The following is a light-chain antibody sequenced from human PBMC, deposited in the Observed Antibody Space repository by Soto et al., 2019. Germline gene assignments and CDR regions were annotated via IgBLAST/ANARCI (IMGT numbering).Light chain of an antibody. V-gene: IGKV1-5*03. Sequence: DIQMTQSPSTLSASVGDRVTITCRASQSISSWLAWYQQKPGKAPKLLIYKASSLDSGVPSRLSGSGSGTEFTLTISSLQPDDFATYYCQQYNSYLLSTCGQGTKLEIK. CDR3: QQYNSYLLST. CDR1: QSISSW. J-gene: IGKJ2*01. CDR2: KAS.